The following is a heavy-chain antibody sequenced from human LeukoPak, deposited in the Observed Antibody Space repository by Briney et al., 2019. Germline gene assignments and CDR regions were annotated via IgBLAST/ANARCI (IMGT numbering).Heavy chain of an antibody. CDR2: INHSGST. CDR1: GGSFSGYY. Sequence: SETLSLTCAVYGGSFSGYYWSWIRQPPGKGLEWIGEINHSGSTNYNPSLKSRVTISVDTSKNQFSLKLSSVTAADTAVYYCATNNWNYGDFDYWGQGTLVTVSS. CDR3: ATNNWNYGDFDY. V-gene: IGHV4-34*01. J-gene: IGHJ4*02. D-gene: IGHD1-7*01.